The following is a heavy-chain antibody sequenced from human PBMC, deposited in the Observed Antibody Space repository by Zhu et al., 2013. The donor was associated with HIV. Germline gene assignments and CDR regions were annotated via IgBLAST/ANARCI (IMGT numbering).Heavy chain of an antibody. CDR2: IIPIFGSA. D-gene: IGHD2-2*01. V-gene: IGHV1-69*01. Sequence: QVQLVQSGAEVKKPGSSVKVSCKASGGTFSNYTITWVRQAPGQGPEWMGGIIPIFGSANYAQRFQGRVTITADESTRTAYMELSRLRSDDTAVYYCARVPSRYQLEGGLWGRGTLVTVSS. CDR1: GGTFSNYT. J-gene: IGHJ2*01. CDR3: ARVPSRYQLEGGL.